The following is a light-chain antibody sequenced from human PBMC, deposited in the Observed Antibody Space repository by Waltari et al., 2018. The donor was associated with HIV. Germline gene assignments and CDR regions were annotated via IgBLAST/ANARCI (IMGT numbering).Light chain of an antibody. V-gene: IGLV1-40*01. Sequence: QSVLTQPPSVSGAPVQRVTISCTGSSSNIGAGSDVTWYQHLPGTAPKLLITDNNMRPSGVPDVFSGSKSGTSASLAITGLHAEDEADYYCQAYDSGLRVFGGGTKLTVL. CDR1: SSNIGAGSD. CDR3: QAYDSGLRV. J-gene: IGLJ3*02. CDR2: DNN.